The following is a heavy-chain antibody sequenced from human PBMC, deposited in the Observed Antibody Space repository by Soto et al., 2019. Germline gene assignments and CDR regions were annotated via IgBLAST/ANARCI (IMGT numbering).Heavy chain of an antibody. CDR2: ISWDGGST. V-gene: IGHV3-43*01. J-gene: IGHJ6*02. CDR3: ATVWGIAADEHYYYGMDV. Sequence: GGSLRLSCAASGFTFDDYTMHWVRQAPGKGLEWVSLISWDGGSTYYADSVKGRFTISRDNSKNSLYLQMNSLRTEDTALYYCATVWGIAADEHYYYGMDVWGQGTTVTVSS. CDR1: GFTFDDYT. D-gene: IGHD6-13*01.